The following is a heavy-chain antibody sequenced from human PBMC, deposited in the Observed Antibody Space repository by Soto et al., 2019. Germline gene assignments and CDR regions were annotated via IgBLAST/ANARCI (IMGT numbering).Heavy chain of an antibody. D-gene: IGHD3-22*01. V-gene: IGHV4-59*12. CDR2: IYYSGST. CDR1: GGSISRYY. J-gene: IGHJ4*02. Sequence: SETLSLTCTVSGGSISRYYWSWIRQPPGKGLEWIGYIYYSGSTYYNPSLKSRVTISVDTSKNQFSLKLSSVTAADTAVYYCARGPPMIHWGQGTLVTVS. CDR3: ARGPPMIH.